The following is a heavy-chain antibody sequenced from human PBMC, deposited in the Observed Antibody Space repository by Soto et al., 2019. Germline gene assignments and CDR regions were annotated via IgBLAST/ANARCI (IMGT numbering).Heavy chain of an antibody. V-gene: IGHV4-38-2*02. D-gene: IGHD6-19*01. CDR3: ARARIVVAGTIVDY. Sequence: SETLSLTCSVSGYSLSSGYYCGWIRQPPGKGLEWIGSIYHSGNTYYNPSLKSRVTISVDTSKNHFSLKLSSVTAADTAVYYCARARIVVAGTIVDYWGQGTLVTVSS. CDR2: IYHSGNT. J-gene: IGHJ4*02. CDR1: GYSLSSGYY.